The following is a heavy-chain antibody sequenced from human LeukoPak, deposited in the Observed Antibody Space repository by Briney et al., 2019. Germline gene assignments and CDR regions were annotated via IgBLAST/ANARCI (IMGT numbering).Heavy chain of an antibody. CDR2: INPNSGGT. CDR3: ARDLNRIGYYYYMDV. Sequence: ASVKVSCKASGYTFTGYYMHWVRQAPGQGLEWMGWINPNSGGTNYAQKFQGRVTMTRDTSISTAYMELSRLRSDDTAVYYCARDLNRIGYYYYMDVWGKGTTVTISS. J-gene: IGHJ6*03. CDR1: GYTFTGYY. V-gene: IGHV1-2*02. D-gene: IGHD1-14*01.